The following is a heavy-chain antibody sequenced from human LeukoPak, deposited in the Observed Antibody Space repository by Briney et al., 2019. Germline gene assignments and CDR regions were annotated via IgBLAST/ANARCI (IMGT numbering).Heavy chain of an antibody. V-gene: IGHV3-30*18. CDR1: GYNFKNCG. CDR3: VKSSGYSTYDHGDY. CDR2: ISHDAYNK. D-gene: IGHD5-18*01. J-gene: IGHJ4*02. Sequence: GGSLRLSCAASGYNFKNCGIHWVRQPPGKGLEWVAVISHDAYNKHYADSVKGRFTISRDNSDTVYLQMISLRPEDTAMYYCVKSSGYSTYDHGDYWGQGTLVTVSS.